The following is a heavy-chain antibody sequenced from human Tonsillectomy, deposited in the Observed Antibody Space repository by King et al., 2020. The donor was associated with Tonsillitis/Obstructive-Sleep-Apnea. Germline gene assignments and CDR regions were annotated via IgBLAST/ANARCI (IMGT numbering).Heavy chain of an antibody. V-gene: IGHV4-34*01. CDR3: ARALYWGSRWFDP. D-gene: IGHD7-27*01. CDR2: INHSGST. CDR1: GGSFSGYY. J-gene: IGHJ5*02. Sequence: VQLPQWGAGLLKPSETLSLHCAVSGGSFSGYYWSWIRQPPGKGLEWIGEINHSGSTNYNPSLKSRVTISVDTSKNQFSLKLSSVTAADTAVYYCARALYWGSRWFDPWGQGTLVTVSS.